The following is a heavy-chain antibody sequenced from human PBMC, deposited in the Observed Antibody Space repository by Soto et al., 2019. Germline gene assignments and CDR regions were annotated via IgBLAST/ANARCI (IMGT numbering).Heavy chain of an antibody. CDR3: AAAWYYYGSGSYYRDYHYYYGMDV. CDR2: IVVGSGNT. CDR1: GFTFTSSA. Sequence: GASVKVSCKASGFTFTSSAMQWVRQARGQRLERIGWIVVGSGNTNYAQKFQERVTITRDMSTSTAYMELSSLRSEDTAVYYCAAAWYYYGSGSYYRDYHYYYGMDVWGQGTTVTVS. J-gene: IGHJ6*02. D-gene: IGHD3-10*01. V-gene: IGHV1-58*02.